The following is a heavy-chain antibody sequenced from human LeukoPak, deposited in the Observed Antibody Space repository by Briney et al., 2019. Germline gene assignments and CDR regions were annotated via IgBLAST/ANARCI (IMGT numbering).Heavy chain of an antibody. V-gene: IGHV4-59*08. J-gene: IGHJ5*02. CDR1: GGSISSYY. D-gene: IGHD3-22*01. CDR3: ARRMYYYDSSGYGGYRLDP. Sequence: SETLSLTCTASGGSISSYYWSWIRQPPGKGLEWIGYIYYSGSTNYNPSLKSRVTISVDTSKNQFSLKLSSATAADTAVYYCARRMYYYDSSGYGGYRLDPWGQGTLVTVSS. CDR2: IYYSGST.